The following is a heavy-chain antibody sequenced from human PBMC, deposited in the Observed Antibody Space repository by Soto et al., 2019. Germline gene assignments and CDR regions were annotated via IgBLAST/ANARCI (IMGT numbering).Heavy chain of an antibody. Sequence: GGSLRLSCAASGFTFGDYYMSWIRQAPGKGLEWVSYISSSGSSTYYVDSVRGRFTISRDNAKNTLYLQMDSLRAEDTAVYYCAKDRSWVHIIDYWGQGTLVTVSS. CDR3: AKDRSWVHIIDY. V-gene: IGHV3-11*01. D-gene: IGHD1-1*01. CDR2: ISSSGSST. CDR1: GFTFGDYY. J-gene: IGHJ4*02.